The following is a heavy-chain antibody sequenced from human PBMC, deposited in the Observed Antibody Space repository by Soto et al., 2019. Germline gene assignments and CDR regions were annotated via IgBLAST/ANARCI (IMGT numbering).Heavy chain of an antibody. J-gene: IGHJ6*02. CDR3: ARGVLRYPKSV. CDR2: ISYDGSNK. Sequence: GGSLRLSCAASGFTFSSYPFHWVRQAPGKGLEWVAVISYDGSNKYYADSVKGRFTISRDNSKNTLYLQMNSLRPEDTAVYYCARGVLRYPKSVWGQGTTVTVYS. D-gene: IGHD3-9*01. CDR1: GFTFSSYP. V-gene: IGHV3-30-3*01.